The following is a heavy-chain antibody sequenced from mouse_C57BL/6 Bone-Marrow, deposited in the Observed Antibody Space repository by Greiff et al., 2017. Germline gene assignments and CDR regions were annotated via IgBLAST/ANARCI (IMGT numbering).Heavy chain of an antibody. D-gene: IGHD2-1*01. CDR1: GFNINDDY. CDR3: TYGNYGD. V-gene: IGHV14-4*01. Sequence: VQLQQSGAELVRPGASVKLSCTASGFNINDDYMHWVKQRPEQGLEWIGWIDPENGDTEYASKFQGKATITADTSSNTAYLQLSSLTSEDTAVYCCTYGNYGDWGQGTTVTVSS. J-gene: IGHJ2*01. CDR2: IDPENGDT.